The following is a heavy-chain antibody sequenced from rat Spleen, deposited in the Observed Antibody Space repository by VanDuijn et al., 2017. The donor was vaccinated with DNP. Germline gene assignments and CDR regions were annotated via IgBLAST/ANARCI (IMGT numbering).Heavy chain of an antibody. CDR3: VTRGTGSDNWFAY. J-gene: IGHJ3*01. D-gene: IGHD5-1*01. V-gene: IGHV4-2*01. CDR2: IKQDSTVI. Sequence: EVKLVESGGGLVQPGRSLKLSCAASGLNFSDYWMGWVRQTPGKGLEWMGEIKQDSTVINHNPSLRNRFNISRDKAQNSLYLQMNNLESEDTAVYYCVTRGTGSDNWFAYWGQGTLVTVSS. CDR1: GLNFSDYW.